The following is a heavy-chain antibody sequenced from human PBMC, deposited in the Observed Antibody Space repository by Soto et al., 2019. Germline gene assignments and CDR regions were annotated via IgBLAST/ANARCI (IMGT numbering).Heavy chain of an antibody. V-gene: IGHV4-31*03. CDR1: CGSISSGGYY. Sequence: KPSETLSLTCTVSCGSISSGGYYWSWIRQHPGKGLEWIGYIYYSGSTYYNPSLKSRVTISVDTSKNQFSLKLSSVTAADTAVYYCARQNGVVTAPLYYYYGMDVWGQGTTVTVSS. D-gene: IGHD3-3*01. J-gene: IGHJ6*02. CDR3: ARQNGVVTAPLYYYYGMDV. CDR2: IYYSGST.